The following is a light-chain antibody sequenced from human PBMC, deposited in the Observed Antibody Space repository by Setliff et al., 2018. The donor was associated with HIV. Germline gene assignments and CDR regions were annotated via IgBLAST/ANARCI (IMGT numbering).Light chain of an antibody. V-gene: IGLV2-8*01. CDR2: EVN. CDR3: SSYAGGNNMV. CDR1: SSDVGGYNY. J-gene: IGLJ3*02. Sequence: SVLAQPPSASGSPGQSVTISCTGTSSDVGGYNYVSWYQQHPGKAPKVMIYEVNKRPSGAPDRFSGSKSGNTASLTVSGLQADDEADYYCSSYAGGNNMVFGGGTKVTVL.